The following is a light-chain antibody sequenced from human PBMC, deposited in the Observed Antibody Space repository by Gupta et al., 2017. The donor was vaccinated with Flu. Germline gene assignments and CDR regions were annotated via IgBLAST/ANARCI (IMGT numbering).Light chain of an antibody. J-gene: IGKJ4*01. CDR1: QGISNS. Sequence: DLQMTQSPSSLSASVGDRVTVTCRASQGISNSLAWYQQKPGKVPKLLIYDASTLQSGVPSRFSGSGSGTDFTLTISSLQPEDVATYYCQKYKNARLTFGGGTKLEIK. V-gene: IGKV1-27*01. CDR2: DAS. CDR3: QKYKNARLT.